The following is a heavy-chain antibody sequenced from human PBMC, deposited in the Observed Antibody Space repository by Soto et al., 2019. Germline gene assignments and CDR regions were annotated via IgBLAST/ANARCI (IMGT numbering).Heavy chain of an antibody. CDR2: IIPIFVKP. CDR3: AREMIEYSSQISWFDP. Sequence: QVQLVQSGAEVKKPGSSVKVSCKTSGGAFGSYAISWVRQAPGQGLEWMGGIIPIFVKPNYAQKFQDRVTITADEATSTAYMELSSLRSDDTAVYYCAREMIEYSSQISWFDPWGQGTLVTVSS. CDR1: GGAFGSYA. J-gene: IGHJ5*02. V-gene: IGHV1-69*01. D-gene: IGHD6-13*01.